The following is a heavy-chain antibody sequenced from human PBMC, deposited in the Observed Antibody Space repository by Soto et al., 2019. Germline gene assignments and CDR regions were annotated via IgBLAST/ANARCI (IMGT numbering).Heavy chain of an antibody. D-gene: IGHD2-2*01. Sequence: GESLKISCRGSGYSFTSYWIGWVRQMPGKGLEWMGIIYPGDSDTRYSPSFQGQVTISADKSISTAYLQWSSLKASDTAMYYCARTSSEVYWYLDLWGRGTMVTVYS. CDR3: ARTSSEVYWYLDL. CDR2: IYPGDSDT. J-gene: IGHJ2*01. V-gene: IGHV5-51*01. CDR1: GYSFTSYW.